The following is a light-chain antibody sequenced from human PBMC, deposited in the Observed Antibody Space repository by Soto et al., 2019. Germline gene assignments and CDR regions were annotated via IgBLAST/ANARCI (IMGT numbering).Light chain of an antibody. Sequence: DGVMSPSPLSLPVTFGPPASIACRSSQSLLFYDGNTYLSWFQQRPGQSPRRLIYKVSNRDYGVPDRFSSSGSGTDFTLKISRVEAADIGVYYCMEDSHWAYRFGQG. J-gene: IGKJ2*03. V-gene: IGKV2-30*01. CDR1: QSLLFYDGNTY. CDR2: KVS. CDR3: MEDSHWAYR.